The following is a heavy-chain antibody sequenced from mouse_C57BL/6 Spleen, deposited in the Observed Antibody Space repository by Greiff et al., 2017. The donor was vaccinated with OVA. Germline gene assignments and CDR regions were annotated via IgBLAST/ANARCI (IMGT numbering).Heavy chain of an antibody. CDR1: GFTFSSYA. CDR3: ARDLGDPYFDY. Sequence: EVKLMESGGGLVKPGGSLKLSCAASGFTFSSYAMSWVRQTPEKRLEWVATISDGGSYTYYPDNVKGRFTISRDNAKNNLYLQMSHLKSEDTAMYYCARDLGDPYFDYWGQGTTLTVSS. D-gene: IGHD3-3*01. V-gene: IGHV5-4*01. J-gene: IGHJ2*01. CDR2: ISDGGSYT.